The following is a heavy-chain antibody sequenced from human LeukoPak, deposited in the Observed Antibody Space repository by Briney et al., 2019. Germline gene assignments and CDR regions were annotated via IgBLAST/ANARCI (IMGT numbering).Heavy chain of an antibody. Sequence: ASAKVSCKASGYTFTGYYMHWVRQAPGQGLEWMGWINPNSGGTNYAQKFQGRVTMTRDTSISTAYMELSRLRSDDTAVYYCARMFVPAATYYYYGMDVWGQGTTVTVSS. CDR1: GYTFTGYY. CDR3: ARMFVPAATYYYYGMDV. D-gene: IGHD2-2*01. J-gene: IGHJ6*02. V-gene: IGHV1-2*02. CDR2: INPNSGGT.